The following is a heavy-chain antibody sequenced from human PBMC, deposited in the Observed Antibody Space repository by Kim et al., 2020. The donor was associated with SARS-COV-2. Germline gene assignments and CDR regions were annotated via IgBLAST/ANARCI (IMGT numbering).Heavy chain of an antibody. D-gene: IGHD3-10*01. CDR2: INHSGST. Sequence: SETLSLTCAVYGGSFSGYYWSWIRQPPGKWLEWIGEINHSGSTNYNPSLKSRVTISVDTSKNQFSLKLSSVTAADTAVYYCARVSRYYGSGSFGYWGQGTLVTVSS. CDR1: GGSFSGYY. V-gene: IGHV4-34*01. CDR3: ARVSRYYGSGSFGY. J-gene: IGHJ4*02.